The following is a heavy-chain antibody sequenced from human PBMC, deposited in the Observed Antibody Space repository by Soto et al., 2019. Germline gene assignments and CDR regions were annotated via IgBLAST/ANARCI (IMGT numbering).Heavy chain of an antibody. CDR3: ARESFSASPNCFDY. V-gene: IGHV3-48*03. J-gene: IGHJ4*02. CDR1: GFAFSNYE. D-gene: IGHD3-3*02. CDR2: ISLSGSTI. Sequence: GGSLRLSCAASGFAFSNYEMNWVRQAPGKCLEWVSYISLSGSTIYYADSVKGRFTISRDDAKNSLYLQMNSLRADDTAVYYCARESFSASPNCFDYWGQGXLVTVSS.